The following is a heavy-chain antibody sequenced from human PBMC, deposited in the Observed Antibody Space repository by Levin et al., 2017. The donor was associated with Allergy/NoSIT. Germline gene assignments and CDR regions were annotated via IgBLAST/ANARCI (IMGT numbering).Heavy chain of an antibody. Sequence: QTLSLPCTFSGFSLRTSGMRVTWIRQPPGKALEWLARIDWDDDKFYSTSLKTRLTISKDTSKNQVVLTMTNMDPVDTATYYCARTSHDQFIFDYWGQGTLVTVSS. D-gene: IGHD5-24*01. J-gene: IGHJ4*02. CDR1: GFSLRTSGMR. CDR3: ARTSHDQFIFDY. V-gene: IGHV2-70*04. CDR2: IDWDDDK.